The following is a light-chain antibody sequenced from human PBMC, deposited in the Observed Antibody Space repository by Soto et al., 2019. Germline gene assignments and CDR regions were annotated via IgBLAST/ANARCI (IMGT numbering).Light chain of an antibody. Sequence: DVQMTQSPSSLSAAVGARVSISFRASQSIGNYLNWYQQKPGKAPKLLIYAASSLQSGVPSRFSGSGSGTEFTLTISSLQPDDFATYYCQQYNSMWTFGQGTKVDIK. CDR2: AAS. V-gene: IGKV1-39*01. J-gene: IGKJ1*01. CDR1: QSIGNY. CDR3: QQYNSMWT.